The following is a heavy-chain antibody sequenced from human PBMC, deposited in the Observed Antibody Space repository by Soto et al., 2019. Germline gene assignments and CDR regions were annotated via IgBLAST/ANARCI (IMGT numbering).Heavy chain of an antibody. CDR2: INTSGGNS. CDR1: GFIFTDWF. J-gene: IGHJ1*01. Sequence: HLAQSEPEVKRPGASVKISCKASGFIFTDWFMHWVRQAPGQGPEWMGIINTSGGNSIYSQKFQDRVTMTRDTSTSTLYLELTSLTSADTAVYYCAKEGAIPGEVDAWGQGTLVTVSS. V-gene: IGHV1-46*01. D-gene: IGHD2-21*01. CDR3: AKEGAIPGEVDA.